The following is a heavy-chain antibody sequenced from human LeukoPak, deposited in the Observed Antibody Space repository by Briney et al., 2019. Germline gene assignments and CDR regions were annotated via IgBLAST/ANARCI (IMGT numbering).Heavy chain of an antibody. Sequence: SVKVSCKASGGTFSSYAISWVRQAPGQGLEWMGGIIPIFGTANYAQKFQGRVTITTDESTSTAYMELSSLRSEDTAVYYCARGNYAGANWFDPWGQGTLVTVSS. CDR1: GGTFSSYA. J-gene: IGHJ5*02. V-gene: IGHV1-69*05. CDR3: ARGNYAGANWFDP. CDR2: IIPIFGTA. D-gene: IGHD1-7*01.